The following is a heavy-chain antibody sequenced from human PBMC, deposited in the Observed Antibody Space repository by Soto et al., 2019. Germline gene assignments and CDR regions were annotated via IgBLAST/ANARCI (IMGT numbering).Heavy chain of an antibody. Sequence: QVQLVQSGADVKKPGSSVKISCTASGAAFSNYTFTGVQRAPGEGLEWVGRVIPLLDASNYAEKFQDRVTISADRSTSTVYMELSGLRSEDSAIYYCASGKSQMSQDRMGFYYYMDVWGKGTSVTVSS. CDR1: GAAFSNYT. V-gene: IGHV1-69*08. J-gene: IGHJ6*03. CDR2: VIPLLDAS. D-gene: IGHD2-15*01. CDR3: ASGKSQMSQDRMGFYYYMDV.